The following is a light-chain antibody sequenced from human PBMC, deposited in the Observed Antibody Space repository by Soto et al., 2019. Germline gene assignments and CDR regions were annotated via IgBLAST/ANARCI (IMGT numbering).Light chain of an antibody. CDR1: QRVTHN. V-gene: IGKV3-15*01. CDR2: GAS. CDR3: QQYNEWPLT. J-gene: IGKJ4*01. Sequence: ELVMTQSPSTLSVSPGERSTLSCRASQRVTHNVAWYQQKPGQAPRLLIYGASTRATGIPARFSGRASGTEFNLPISSLQSEDFAVYYCQQYNEWPLTFGGGTNVEMK.